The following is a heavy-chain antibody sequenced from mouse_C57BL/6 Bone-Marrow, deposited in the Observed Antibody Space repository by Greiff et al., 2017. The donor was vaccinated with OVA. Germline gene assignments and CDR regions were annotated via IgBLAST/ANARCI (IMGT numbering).Heavy chain of an antibody. CDR3: ARRGLWLRRFYFDY. CDR1: GYTFTDYY. D-gene: IGHD2-2*01. Sequence: QVQLQQSGAELVRPGASVKLSCKASGYTFTDYYINWVKQRPGQGLEWIARLYPGSGNTYYNEKFKGKATLTAEKSSSTAYMQLSSLTSEDSAVYFCARRGLWLRRFYFDYWGQGTTLTVSS. J-gene: IGHJ2*01. CDR2: LYPGSGNT. V-gene: IGHV1-76*01.